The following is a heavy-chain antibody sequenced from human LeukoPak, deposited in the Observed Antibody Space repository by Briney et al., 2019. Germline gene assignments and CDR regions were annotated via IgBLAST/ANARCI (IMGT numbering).Heavy chain of an antibody. CDR3: AREWVHYTYGSPPTDY. CDR1: GYTFTNYY. D-gene: IGHD5-18*01. V-gene: IGHV1-46*01. CDR2: INPSGGST. J-gene: IGHJ4*02. Sequence: ASVKVSCKTSGYTFTNYYMHWVRQAPGQGLEWMGIINPSGGSTSYAQKFQGRVTMTGDTSTNTVCVELSSLRSEDTAMYYCAREWVHYTYGSPPTDYWGQGTLVTVSS.